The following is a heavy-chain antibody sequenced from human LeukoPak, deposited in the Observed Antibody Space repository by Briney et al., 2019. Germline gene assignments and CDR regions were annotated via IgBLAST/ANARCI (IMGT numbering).Heavy chain of an antibody. CDR1: GFTFSSYE. CDR3: ARVSNAYNYGYDAIDI. J-gene: IGHJ3*02. CDR2: VSGSGGST. Sequence: PGGSLRLSCAASGFTFSSYEMNWVRQAPGKGLEWVSAVSGSGGSTYYADSVKGRFTISRDNSKNTLYLQMNSLRADDTAVYYCARVSNAYNYGYDAIDIWGQGTVVTVSS. V-gene: IGHV3-23*01. D-gene: IGHD5-18*01.